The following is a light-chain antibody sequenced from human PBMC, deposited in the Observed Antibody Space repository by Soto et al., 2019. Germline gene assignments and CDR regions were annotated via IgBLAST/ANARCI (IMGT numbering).Light chain of an antibody. CDR1: SSDVGGSNG. V-gene: IGLV2-18*02. CDR3: SSYTSSSTYV. J-gene: IGLJ1*01. Sequence: SVLTQPPSVSGSPGQSVAISCTGTSSDVGGSNGVSWYQQPPGTAPKLMIYDVSNRPSGVPDRFSGSKSGNTASLTISGLQAEGEGDYYCSSYTSSSTYVFGTGTKVTVL. CDR2: DVS.